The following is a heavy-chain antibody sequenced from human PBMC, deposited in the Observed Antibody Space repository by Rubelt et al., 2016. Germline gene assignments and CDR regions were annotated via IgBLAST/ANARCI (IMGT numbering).Heavy chain of an antibody. J-gene: IGHJ4*02. CDR3: ARRGTAGADFDY. CDR1: GGSISSSSYY. V-gene: IGHV4-39*01. CDR2: IYYSGST. D-gene: IGHD6-13*01. Sequence: QLQLQESGPGLVKPSETLSLTCTVSGGSISSSSYYWGWIRQPPGKGLEWIGSIYYSGSTYYNPSLKSRVTISVDTSKNQFSLKLSSVTAADTAVYYCARRGTAGADFDYWGQGTLVTVSS.